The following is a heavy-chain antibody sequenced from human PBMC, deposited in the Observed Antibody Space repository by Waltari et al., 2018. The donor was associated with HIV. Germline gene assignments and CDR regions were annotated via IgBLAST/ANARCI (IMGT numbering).Heavy chain of an antibody. D-gene: IGHD3-10*01. CDR1: GFDLTSHG. CDR2: IGAYDGNT. V-gene: IGHV1-18*01. Sequence: QVQLMQSGREMRRPGASVKISCRAGGFDLTSHGITWVRQAPGQGLGWVGWIGAYDGNTYIERRFKERISMTADTSTTTGFLGVRNLRVDDTATYYCVRGGGTGLQETHYYKGLDVWGQGTTVIVSS. J-gene: IGHJ6*02. CDR3: VRGGGTGLQETHYYKGLDV.